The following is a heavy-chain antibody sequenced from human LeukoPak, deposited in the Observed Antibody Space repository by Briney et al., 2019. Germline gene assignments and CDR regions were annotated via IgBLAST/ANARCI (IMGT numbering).Heavy chain of an antibody. CDR1: GFTFSSYS. J-gene: IGHJ4*02. V-gene: IGHV3-48*01. CDR2: ITSSSSTA. D-gene: IGHD3-9*01. CDR3: ARYYNITI. Sequence: GGSLRLSCAASGFTFSSYSMNWVRQAPGKGLEWVSKITSSSSTAFYADSVKGRFTISRDNAKNSLYLQMNSLRAEDTAVYYCARYYNITIWGQGTLVTVSS.